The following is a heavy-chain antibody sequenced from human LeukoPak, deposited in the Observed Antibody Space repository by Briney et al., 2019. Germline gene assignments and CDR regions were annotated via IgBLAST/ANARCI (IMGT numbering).Heavy chain of an antibody. Sequence: GGSLRLSCAASGFTFSSYAMSWVRQSPGKGLEWVSAISGSGGNTHYTDSVKGRFTISRDNSKNTLYLQMNSLRAEDTAVYYCAKGTHSGSYSSFDYWGQGTLVTVSS. V-gene: IGHV3-23*01. D-gene: IGHD1-26*01. J-gene: IGHJ4*02. CDR2: ISGSGGNT. CDR3: AKGTHSGSYSSFDY. CDR1: GFTFSSYA.